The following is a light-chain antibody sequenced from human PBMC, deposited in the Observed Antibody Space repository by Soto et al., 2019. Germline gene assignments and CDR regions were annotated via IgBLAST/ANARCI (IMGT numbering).Light chain of an antibody. CDR3: SAWDASLNGYV. CDR1: SSNIGSKT. CDR2: SNY. V-gene: IGLV1-44*01. J-gene: IGLJ1*01. Sequence: QSALTQPPSASGTPGQRVTISCSGSSSNIGSKTVNWYQQLPGTAPKLLIYSNYQRPSGVPDRFSGSKSGTSASLAISGLQSEDEADYHCSAWDASLNGYVFGTGTKVTV.